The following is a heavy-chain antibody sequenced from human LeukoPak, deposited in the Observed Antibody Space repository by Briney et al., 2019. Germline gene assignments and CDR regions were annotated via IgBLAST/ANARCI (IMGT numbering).Heavy chain of an antibody. Sequence: SVRVSCKASGGTFSSYAISWVRQAPGQGLEWMGGIIPIFGTANYAQKFQGRVTITADKSTSTAYMELSSLRSEDTAVYYCVRSSIIAAAGPYYFDYWGQGTLVTVSS. V-gene: IGHV1-69*06. D-gene: IGHD6-13*01. CDR2: IIPIFGTA. CDR1: GGTFSSYA. CDR3: VRSSIIAAAGPYYFDY. J-gene: IGHJ4*02.